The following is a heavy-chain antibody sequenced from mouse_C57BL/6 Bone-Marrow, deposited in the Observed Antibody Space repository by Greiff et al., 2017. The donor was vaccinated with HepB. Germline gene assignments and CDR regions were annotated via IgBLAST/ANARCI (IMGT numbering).Heavy chain of an antibody. CDR1: GYSITSGYY. V-gene: IGHV3-6*01. Sequence: EVQLQESGPGLVKPSQSLSLTCSVTGYSITSGYYWNWIRQFPGNKLEWMGYISYDGSNNYNPSLKNRISITRDTSKNQFFLKLNSVTTEDTATYYCARDRTGTSGDWYFDVWGTGTTVTVSS. CDR3: ARDRTGTSGDWYFDV. CDR2: ISYDGSN. D-gene: IGHD4-1*01. J-gene: IGHJ1*03.